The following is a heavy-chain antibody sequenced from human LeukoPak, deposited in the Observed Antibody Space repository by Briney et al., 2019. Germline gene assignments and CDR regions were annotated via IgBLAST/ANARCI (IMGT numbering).Heavy chain of an antibody. J-gene: IGHJ5*02. CDR3: ARLGGTTDGNWFDP. CDR1: GYSFTHYY. CDR2: IYPGDSET. V-gene: IGHV5-51*01. D-gene: IGHD1-7*01. Sequence: GESLKISCKGSGYSFTHYYIAWVRQMPGKGLEWMGIIYPGDSETRYSPSFQGQVTISADKSISTAYLQWSSLKASDTAIYYCARLGGTTDGNWFDPWGQGTLVTVSS.